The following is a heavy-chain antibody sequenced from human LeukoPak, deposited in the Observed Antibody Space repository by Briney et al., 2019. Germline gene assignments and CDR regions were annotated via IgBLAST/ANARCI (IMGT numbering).Heavy chain of an antibody. J-gene: IGHJ6*03. CDR3: ARDGCGGSCFHYYYYYTDV. CDR2: ISTIGIT. D-gene: IGHD2-15*01. CDR1: SVSISSSNYY. Sequence: PSQTLSLTCTVSSVSISSSNYYWRWIRQPAGGGLEWIGRISTIGITNYNPSLISLFTISIDTSKNQFSLQLSSVTAADTAVYYCARDGCGGSCFHYYYYYTDVWGKGTTVTISS. V-gene: IGHV4-61*02.